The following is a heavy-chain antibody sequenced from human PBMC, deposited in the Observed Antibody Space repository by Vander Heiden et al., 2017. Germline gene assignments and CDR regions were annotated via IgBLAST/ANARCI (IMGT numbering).Heavy chain of an antibody. Sequence: EVQLLESGGGLVQPGGSLRLSCASSGFTFSSYAMSWVRQAPGKGLGWVSAISGSGGSTYYADSVKGRFTISRDNSKNTLYLQMKGVRAEDTAVYYCAKSWDYLIWYFDLWGRGTLVTVSS. J-gene: IGHJ2*01. V-gene: IGHV3-23*01. D-gene: IGHD1-7*01. CDR2: ISGSGGST. CDR3: AKSWDYLIWYFDL. CDR1: GFTFSSYA.